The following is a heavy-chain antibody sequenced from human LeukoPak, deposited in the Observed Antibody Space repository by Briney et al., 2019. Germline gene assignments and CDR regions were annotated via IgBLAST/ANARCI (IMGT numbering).Heavy chain of an antibody. CDR1: GFTFSSYW. CDR2: INSDGSST. Sequence: PGGSLRLSCAASGFTFSSYWMHWVRQAPGKGLVWVSRINSDGSSTSYADSVKGRFTISRDNAKNTLYLQMNSLRAEDTAVYFCARSFLMSFGELLSGGFDVWGQGAMVTVSS. D-gene: IGHD3-10*01. J-gene: IGHJ3*01. CDR3: ARSFLMSFGELLSGGFDV. V-gene: IGHV3-74*01.